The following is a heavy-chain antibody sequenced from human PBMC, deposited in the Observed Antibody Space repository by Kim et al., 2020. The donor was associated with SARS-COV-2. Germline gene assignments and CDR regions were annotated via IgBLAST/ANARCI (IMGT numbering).Heavy chain of an antibody. Sequence: GGSLRLSCAASGFTFSSYGMHWVRQAPGKGLEWVAVIWYDGSNKYYADSVKGRFTISRDNSKNTLYLQMNSLRAEDTAVYYCARGDGSGSNHMDVWGKGTTGTVSS. CDR1: GFTFSSYG. CDR2: IWYDGSNK. CDR3: ARGDGSGSNHMDV. D-gene: IGHD3-10*01. J-gene: IGHJ6*03. V-gene: IGHV3-33*01.